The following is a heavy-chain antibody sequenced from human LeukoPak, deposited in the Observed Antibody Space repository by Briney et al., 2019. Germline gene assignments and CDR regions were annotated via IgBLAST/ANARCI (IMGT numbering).Heavy chain of an antibody. CDR3: ARGLGVAGSLDY. J-gene: IGHJ4*02. Sequence: ASVKVSCKASGYTFTSYYMHWVRQAPGQRLEWMGWINAGNGNTKYSQKFQGRVTITRDTSASTAYMELSSLRSEDTAVYYCARGLGVAGSLDYWGQGTLVTVSS. V-gene: IGHV1-3*01. CDR1: GYTFTSYY. D-gene: IGHD6-19*01. CDR2: INAGNGNT.